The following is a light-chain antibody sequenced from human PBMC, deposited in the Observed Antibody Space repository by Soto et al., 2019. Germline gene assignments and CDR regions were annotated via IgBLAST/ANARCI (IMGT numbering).Light chain of an antibody. CDR1: QTVGNNY. J-gene: IGKJ4*01. CDR3: HHCAHSPLT. V-gene: IGKV3-20*01. CDR2: DAS. Sequence: EIVLTQSPGTLSLSPGERATLSCRASQTVGNNYLAWYQQKPGPVPRLLIYDASNRATRIPDRFVGTGSGTVFTLTISRLEPEDFAVYYCHHCAHSPLTFGGGTKVEIK.